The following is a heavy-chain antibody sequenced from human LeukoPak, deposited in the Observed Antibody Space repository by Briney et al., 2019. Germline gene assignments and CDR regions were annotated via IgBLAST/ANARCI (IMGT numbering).Heavy chain of an antibody. CDR3: ARDNAPYTTTSSGLGLFDY. CDR1: GFTFSSYG. D-gene: IGHD6-6*01. J-gene: IGHJ4*02. V-gene: IGHV3-33*01. Sequence: GGSLRLSCAASGFTFSSYGMHWVRQAPGRGLEWVALIWYHGGNQYYADSVKGRFTISRDNSKNTLDLQMNSLRAEDTAVYYCARDNAPYTTTSSGLGLFDYWGQGTLVTVSS. CDR2: IWYHGGNQ.